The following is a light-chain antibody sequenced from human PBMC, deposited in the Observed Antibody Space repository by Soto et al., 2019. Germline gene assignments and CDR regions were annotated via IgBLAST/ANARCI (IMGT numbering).Light chain of an antibody. CDR3: SSYTATTTIVV. CDR1: SSDVGNHNS. J-gene: IGLJ2*01. CDR2: NVS. V-gene: IGLV2-14*01. Sequence: QSALTQPASVSGSPGQSITISCTGTSSDVGNHNSVSWYQQHPGKAPKLMIYNVSNRPSGVSNRFSGSKSGNTASLTISGLQAEDEADYYCSSYTATTTIVVFGGGTQLTVL.